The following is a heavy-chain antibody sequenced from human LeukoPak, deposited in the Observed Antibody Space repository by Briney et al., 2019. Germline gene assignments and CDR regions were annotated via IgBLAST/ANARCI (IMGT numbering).Heavy chain of an antibody. D-gene: IGHD4-23*01. Sequence: SETLSLTCTVSGGSISSGSYYWGWIRQPPGKGLGWIGSIYYSGSTYYNPSLKSRVTISVDTSKNQFSLKLSSVTAADTAVYYCARDGSVEYYYGMDVWGQGTTVTVSS. V-gene: IGHV4-39*07. CDR2: IYYSGST. J-gene: IGHJ6*02. CDR3: ARDGSVEYYYGMDV. CDR1: GGSISSGSYY.